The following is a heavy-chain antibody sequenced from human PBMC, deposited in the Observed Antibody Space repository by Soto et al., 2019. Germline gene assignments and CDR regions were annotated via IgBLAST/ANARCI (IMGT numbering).Heavy chain of an antibody. CDR3: TRAPTSRPYYFDY. V-gene: IGHV1-69*10. CDR1: GGTFSSYS. Sequence: SVKVSCKASGGTFSSYSITWVRQAPGQGLEWMGGIIPIRNVANYAQKFQGRVTITADKSTSTAYMELSSLRSKDTAVYYCTRAPTSRPYYFDYWGQGNLVTVSS. D-gene: IGHD3-16*01. J-gene: IGHJ4*02. CDR2: IIPIRNVA.